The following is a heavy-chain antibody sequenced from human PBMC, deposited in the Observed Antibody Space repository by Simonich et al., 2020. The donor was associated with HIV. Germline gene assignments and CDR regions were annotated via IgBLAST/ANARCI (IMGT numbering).Heavy chain of an antibody. CDR3: ARGFYQRLYYFDY. V-gene: IGHV4-34*01. CDR1: GGSFSGYY. J-gene: IGHJ4*02. Sequence: QVQLQQWGAGLLKPSETLSLTCAVYGGSFSGYYWIWIRQPPGKGLGWIWEINHSGSTNYNPSLKSRVTISVDTSKNQFSLKLSSVTAADTAVYYCARGFYQRLYYFDYWGQGTLVTVSS. CDR2: INHSGST. D-gene: IGHD2-2*01.